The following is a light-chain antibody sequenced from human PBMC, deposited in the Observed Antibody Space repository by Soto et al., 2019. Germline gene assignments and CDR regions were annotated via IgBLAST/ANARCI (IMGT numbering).Light chain of an antibody. CDR1: QTVSSN. V-gene: IGKV3-15*01. J-gene: IGKJ1*01. CDR3: QQYGSSGT. Sequence: VMTQSPATLSASPGEKIALSCRASQTVSSNLAWYQHKPGRAPRLLIYATSTRATDVSARFSGSGDGTEFTLTISRLEPEDFAVYYCQQYGSSGTFGQGTKVDSK. CDR2: ATS.